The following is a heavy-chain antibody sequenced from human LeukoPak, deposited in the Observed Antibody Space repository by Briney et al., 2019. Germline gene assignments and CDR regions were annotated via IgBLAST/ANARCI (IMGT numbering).Heavy chain of an antibody. J-gene: IGHJ4*02. Sequence: GGSLRLSCAASGFTFSSYAMSWVRQAPGKGLEWVSAISGSGSSTYYADSVKGRFTISRDNSKNTLYLQMNSLRAEDTAVYYCAKAQSRGGAIYYDSSGPLDYWGQGTLVTVSS. CDR2: ISGSGSST. CDR1: GFTFSSYA. V-gene: IGHV3-23*01. CDR3: AKAQSRGGAIYYDSSGPLDY. D-gene: IGHD3-22*01.